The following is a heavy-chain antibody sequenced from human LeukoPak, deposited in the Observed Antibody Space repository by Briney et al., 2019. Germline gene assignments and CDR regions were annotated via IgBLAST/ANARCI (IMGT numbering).Heavy chain of an antibody. CDR1: GFTFSSYS. D-gene: IGHD2-2*01. CDR3: AKDTCSSTSCYYGAFDI. CDR2: ISSSSSYI. J-gene: IGHJ3*02. V-gene: IGHV3-21*04. Sequence: GGSLRLSCAASGFTFSSYSMNWVRQAPGKGLEWVSSISSSSSYIYYADSVKGRFTISRDNAKNSLYLQMNSLRAEDMALYYCAKDTCSSTSCYYGAFDIWGQGTMVTVSS.